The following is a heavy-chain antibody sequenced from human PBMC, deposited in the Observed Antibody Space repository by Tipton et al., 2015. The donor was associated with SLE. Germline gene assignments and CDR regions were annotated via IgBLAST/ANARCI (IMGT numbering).Heavy chain of an antibody. J-gene: IGHJ4*02. CDR3: ARGARGNSYGSDEDFDY. V-gene: IGHV4-59*01. Sequence: GLVQPSETLSLTCSVSGGSMTGSYWSWVRQPPGRGLEWIGSIYYSGDTHYNPSLNSRVTMSADTSKNQFSLRLSSVTTADTAVYYCARGARGNSYGSDEDFDYWGQGTLVTVSS. D-gene: IGHD5-18*01. CDR1: GGSMTGSY. CDR2: IYYSGDT.